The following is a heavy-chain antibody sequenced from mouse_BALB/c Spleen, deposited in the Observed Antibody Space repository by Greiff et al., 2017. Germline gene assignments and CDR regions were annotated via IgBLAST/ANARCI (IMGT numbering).Heavy chain of an antibody. CDR1: GYTFTSYW. CDR2: IAPGSGST. V-gene: IGHV1S41*01. CDR3: ARDRPDYCAMDY. J-gene: IGHJ4*01. Sequence: DLVKPGASVKLSCKASGYTFTSYWINWIKQRPGQGLEWIGRIAPGSGSTYYNEMFKGKATLTVDTSSSTAYIQLSSLSSEDSAVYFCARDRPDYCAMDYWGQGTSVTVSS.